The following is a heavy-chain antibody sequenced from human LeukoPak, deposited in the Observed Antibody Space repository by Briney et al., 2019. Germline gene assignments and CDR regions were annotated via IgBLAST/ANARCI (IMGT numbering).Heavy chain of an antibody. V-gene: IGHV3-53*01. Sequence: GGSLRLSCAASGFTVCSKYMSWVRQAPGKGLEWVSVIYSGGSTYYADSVKGRFTISRDNSKNTVDLQMNSLRVEDTAVYYCTMRGNTWYDCWGQGTLVTVSS. CDR3: TMRGNTWYDC. J-gene: IGHJ4*02. D-gene: IGHD6-13*01. CDR1: GFTVCSKY. CDR2: IYSGGST.